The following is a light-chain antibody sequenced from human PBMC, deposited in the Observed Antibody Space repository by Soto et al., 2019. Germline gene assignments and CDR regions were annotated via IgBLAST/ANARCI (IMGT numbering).Light chain of an antibody. Sequence: SYELTQSPSVSVSPGQTARITCSGDALPKKYVYWYQLRPGQAPLLIVYKDNERPSGIPERFSGSSSGPTATLTISGVQADDEADYYCQSIDGTGSLYVFGGGTKLTVL. V-gene: IGLV3-25*03. CDR1: ALPKKY. J-gene: IGLJ1*01. CDR2: KDN. CDR3: QSIDGTGSLYV.